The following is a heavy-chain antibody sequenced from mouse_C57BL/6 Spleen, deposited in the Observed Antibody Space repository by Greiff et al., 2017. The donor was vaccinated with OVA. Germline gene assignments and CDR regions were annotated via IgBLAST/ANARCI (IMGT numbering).Heavy chain of an antibody. J-gene: IGHJ2*01. CDR2: IYPSDSET. Sequence: QVQLQQPGAELVRPGSSVKLSCKASGYTFTSYWMDWVKQRPGQGLEWIGNIYPSDSETHYNQKFKDKATLTVDKSSSTAYMQLSSLTSEDSAVYYCERGKWYQDYWGQGTTLTVSS. V-gene: IGHV1-61*01. D-gene: IGHD1-3*01. CDR3: ERGKWYQDY. CDR1: GYTFTSYW.